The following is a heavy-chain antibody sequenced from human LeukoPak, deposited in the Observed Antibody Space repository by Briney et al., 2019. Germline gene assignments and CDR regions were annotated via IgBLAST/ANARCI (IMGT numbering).Heavy chain of an antibody. CDR2: ISYDGSNK. J-gene: IGHJ6*02. Sequence: GGSLRLSCAASGFTFSSYGMHWVRQAPGKGLEWVAVISYDGSNKYYADSVKGRFTISRDNSKNTLYLQMNSLRAEDTAVYYCAKSGGDWEGMDVWGQGTTVTASS. CDR1: GFTFSSYG. V-gene: IGHV3-30*18. CDR3: AKSGGDWEGMDV. D-gene: IGHD2-21*02.